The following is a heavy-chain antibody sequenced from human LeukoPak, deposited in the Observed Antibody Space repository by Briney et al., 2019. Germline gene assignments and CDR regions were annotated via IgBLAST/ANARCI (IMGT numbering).Heavy chain of an antibody. CDR3: ARDLWFGELKD. J-gene: IGHJ4*02. CDR1: GFTFSSYQ. V-gene: IGHV3-48*03. Sequence: PGGSLRLSCAASGFTFSSYQMTWVRQAPGKGLEWVSYISSSGSTIYYADSVKGRFTISRDNAKNSLYLQMNSLRAEDTAVYYCARDLWFGELKDWGQGTLVTVSS. D-gene: IGHD3-10*01. CDR2: ISSSGSTI.